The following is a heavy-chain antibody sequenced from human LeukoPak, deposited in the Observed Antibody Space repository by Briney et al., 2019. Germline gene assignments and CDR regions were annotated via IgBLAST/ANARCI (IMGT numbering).Heavy chain of an antibody. D-gene: IGHD3-16*01. CDR2: ISYDGSNK. Sequence: GGSLRLSCAASGFTFSSYAMHWVRQAPGKGLEWVAFISYDGSNKYYADSVKGRFTISRDNSKNTLYLQMNSLRAEDTAVYYCARDRRDYVWGTSLDYWGQGTLVTVSS. CDR1: GFTFSSYA. CDR3: ARDRRDYVWGTSLDY. J-gene: IGHJ4*02. V-gene: IGHV3-30*04.